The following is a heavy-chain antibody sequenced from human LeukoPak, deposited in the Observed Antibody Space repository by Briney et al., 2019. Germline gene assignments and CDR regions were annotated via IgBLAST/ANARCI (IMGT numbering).Heavy chain of an antibody. J-gene: IGHJ6*03. Sequence: ASVKVSCKASGYTFTSYDINWVRQATGQGLEWMGGIIPIFGTANYAQKFQGRVTITADESTSTAYMELSSLRSEDTAVYYCASVLGYCSGGSCYETYYYMDVWGKGTTVTVSS. CDR3: ASVLGYCSGGSCYETYYYMDV. CDR1: GYTFTSYD. D-gene: IGHD2-15*01. V-gene: IGHV1-69*13. CDR2: IIPIFGTA.